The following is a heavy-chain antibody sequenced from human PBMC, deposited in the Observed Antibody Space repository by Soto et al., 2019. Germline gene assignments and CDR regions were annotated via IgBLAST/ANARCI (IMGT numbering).Heavy chain of an antibody. Sequence: GGSLRLSCVVSGITFNNAWMSWVRQAPGKGLEWVGRIKSRTDGGTTDFAAPVKGRFTISRDDSKNTLYLQMNSLKTEDTAVYYCTTGLILGYYYDSSGYFGGAIDYWGQGTLVTVSS. CDR1: GITFNNAW. CDR2: IKSRTDGGTT. CDR3: TTGLILGYYYDSSGYFGGAIDY. V-gene: IGHV3-15*01. J-gene: IGHJ4*02. D-gene: IGHD3-22*01.